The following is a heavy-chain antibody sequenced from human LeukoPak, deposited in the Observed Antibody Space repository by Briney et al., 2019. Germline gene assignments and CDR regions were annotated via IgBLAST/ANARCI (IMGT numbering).Heavy chain of an antibody. V-gene: IGHV4-59*01. J-gene: IGHJ1*01. Sequence: PAETLSLTCTVSGGSINTYFWSWIRQPPGKGLEWIGYIYYSGGTNYNPSLKSRVTISVDTSKNQFSLKLSSVTAADTAVYYCARGVTGGWYGDFQHWGQGTLVTVSS. CDR3: ARGVTGGWYGDFQH. CDR1: GGSINTYF. D-gene: IGHD6-19*01. CDR2: IYYSGGT.